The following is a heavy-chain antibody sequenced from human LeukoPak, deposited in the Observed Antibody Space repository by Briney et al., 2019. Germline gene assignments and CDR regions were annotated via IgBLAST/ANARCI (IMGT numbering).Heavy chain of an antibody. V-gene: IGHV3-23*01. CDR1: GFTFSGYA. CDR3: AKVGYGDYARFDY. J-gene: IGHJ4*02. CDR2: ISNSGGST. Sequence: GGSLRLSCAASGFTFSGYAMSWVRQAPGKGLEWVSTISNSGGSTYYADSVKGRFSISRDDSKNTLYLQMNSLRAEDTAVYYCAKVGYGDYARFDYWGQGTLVTVSS. D-gene: IGHD4-17*01.